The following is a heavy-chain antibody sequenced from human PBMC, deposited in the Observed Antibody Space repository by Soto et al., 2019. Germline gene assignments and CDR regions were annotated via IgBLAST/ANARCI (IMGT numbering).Heavy chain of an antibody. J-gene: IGHJ4*02. D-gene: IGHD3-22*01. Sequence: ASVKVSCKASGGTFSSYAISWVRQAPGQGLEWMGGIIPIFGTANYAQKFQGRVTITADESTSTAYMELSSLRSEDTAVYYCARRSYYDSSGYYYPIDYWAREPWSPSPQ. CDR2: IIPIFGTA. CDR1: GGTFSSYA. V-gene: IGHV1-69*13. CDR3: ARRSYYDSSGYYYPIDY.